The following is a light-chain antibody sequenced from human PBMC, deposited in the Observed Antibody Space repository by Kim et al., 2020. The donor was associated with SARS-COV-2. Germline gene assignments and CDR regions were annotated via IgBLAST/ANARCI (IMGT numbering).Light chain of an antibody. CDR3: QAWDNNAAI. CDR2: QDI. J-gene: IGLJ2*01. Sequence: VSPEQTATIPCSGDNLGGRYVSWYQQRPGQTPVLVMYQDIERPSGIPDRFSGSNSGNTATLTISGTQAMDEADYYCQAWDNNAAIFGGGTKLTVL. V-gene: IGLV3-1*01. CDR1: NLGGRY.